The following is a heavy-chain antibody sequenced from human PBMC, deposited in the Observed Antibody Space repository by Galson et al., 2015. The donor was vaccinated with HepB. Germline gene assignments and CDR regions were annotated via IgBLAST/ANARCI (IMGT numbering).Heavy chain of an antibody. CDR1: GFTFSDYY. J-gene: IGHJ5*01. CDR2: ISSSSTYT. D-gene: IGHD6-19*01. V-gene: IGHV3-11*03. CDR3: ARTPRSSGWGNWFAS. Sequence: SLRLSCAASGFTFSDYYMSWIRQAPGKGLEWVSYISSSSTYTNYADSVKGRFSMSADKSTNQFSLQLKSVTVADTAVYYCARTPRSSGWGNWFASWGQGISVTVSP.